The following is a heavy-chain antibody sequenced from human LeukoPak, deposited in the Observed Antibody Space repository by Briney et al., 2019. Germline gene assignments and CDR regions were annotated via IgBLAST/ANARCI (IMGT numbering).Heavy chain of an antibody. D-gene: IGHD4-23*01. V-gene: IGHV3-30*18. J-gene: IGHJ6*03. Sequence: PSETLSLTCIVSGGSISGYYWSWVRQAPGKGLEWVAVISYDGSNKYYADSVKGRFTISRDNSKNTLYLQMNSLRAEDTAVYYCAKDWGTVVINGGYMDVWGKGTTVTVSS. CDR2: ISYDGSNK. CDR3: AKDWGTVVINGGYMDV. CDR1: GGSISGYY.